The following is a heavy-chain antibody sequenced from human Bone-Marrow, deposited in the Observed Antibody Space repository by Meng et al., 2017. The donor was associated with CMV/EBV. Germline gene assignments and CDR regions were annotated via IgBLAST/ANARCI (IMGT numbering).Heavy chain of an antibody. CDR3: ARDHGIQVHQGEKGPFYYNGMDV. CDR1: GFTFNDHY. D-gene: IGHD5-18*01. V-gene: IGHV3-72*01. J-gene: IGHJ6*02. CDR2: IRNKANSYII. Sequence: GESLKISCATSGFTFNDHYMDWVRQAPGEGLEWVGRIRNKANSYIIEYAASVKGRFTISRDDSKNSLYLQMSSLKTEDTAVYYCARDHGIQVHQGEKGPFYYNGMDVWGQGTTVTVSS.